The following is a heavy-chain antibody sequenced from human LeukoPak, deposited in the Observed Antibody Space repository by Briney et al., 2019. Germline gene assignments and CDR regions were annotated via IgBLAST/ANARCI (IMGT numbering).Heavy chain of an antibody. D-gene: IGHD2-15*01. Sequence: ASVKVSCKASGYTFTIYAMNWVRQAPGQGLEWMGWINTNTGNPTYAQGFTGRFVFSLDTSVSTAYLQISSLKAEDTAVYYCARDLSHCRGGSCYSGDAFDIWGQGTMVTVSS. J-gene: IGHJ3*02. V-gene: IGHV7-4-1*02. CDR2: INTNTGNP. CDR1: GYTFTIYA. CDR3: ARDLSHCRGGSCYSGDAFDI.